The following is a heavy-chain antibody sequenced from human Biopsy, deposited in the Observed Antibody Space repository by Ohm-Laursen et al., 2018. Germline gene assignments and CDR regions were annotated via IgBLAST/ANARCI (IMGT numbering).Heavy chain of an antibody. Sequence: GTLSLTCVVYGGSFSGSYWTWIRQPPGKGLEWLGEMSHSGSTNHNPSLKSRVTISMGTSKNQFSLKLTSVTAADTAVYYCARWEVGYSANDLRFDYWGQGTLVTVSS. CDR1: GGSFSGSY. J-gene: IGHJ4*02. V-gene: IGHV4-34*01. D-gene: IGHD5-12*01. CDR3: ARWEVGYSANDLRFDY. CDR2: MSHSGST.